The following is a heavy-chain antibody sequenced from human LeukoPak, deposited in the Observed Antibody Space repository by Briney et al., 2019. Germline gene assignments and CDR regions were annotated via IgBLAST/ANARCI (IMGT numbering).Heavy chain of an antibody. CDR1: GGTFSSYA. Sequence: SVKVSCKASGGTFSSYAISWVRQAPGQGLEWMGGIIPIFGTANYAQKFQGRVTITADESTSTAYMELSSLRSEDTAVYYCARSPDYYDTSGYDYYYMDVWGKGTTVTVSS. CDR2: IIPIFGTA. D-gene: IGHD3-22*01. J-gene: IGHJ6*03. V-gene: IGHV1-69*13. CDR3: ARSPDYYDTSGYDYYYMDV.